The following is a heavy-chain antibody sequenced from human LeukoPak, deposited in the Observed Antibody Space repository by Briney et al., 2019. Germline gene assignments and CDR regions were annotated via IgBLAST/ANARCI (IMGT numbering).Heavy chain of an antibody. CDR1: TASISSYN. J-gene: IGHJ3*02. CDR2: IYTSGST. CDR3: AREGSLWFGAFDI. Sequence: SETLSLTCTVSTASISSYNGSGIRQPAGKGLECIARIYTSGSTNYNPSVKSRVTISVDTSKHQFSLKLSSVTAADTAVYYCAREGSLWFGAFDIWGQGTMVTVSS. V-gene: IGHV4-4*07. D-gene: IGHD3-10*01.